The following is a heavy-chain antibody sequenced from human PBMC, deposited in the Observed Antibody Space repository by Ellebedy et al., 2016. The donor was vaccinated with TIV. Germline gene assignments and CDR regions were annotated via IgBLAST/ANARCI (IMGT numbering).Heavy chain of an antibody. CDR1: GFRFSGFS. J-gene: IGHJ4*02. CDR2: VSSGGSLV. D-gene: IGHD3-22*01. Sequence: PGGSLRLSCGGSGFRFSGFSMSWIRQAPGKGLEWLSYVSSGGSLVHYAESVKGRFTISRDNADHSVFLLMNDLRVDETAVYYCARGGWEDTSSDFLPEFDKWGQGTLVTVSS. CDR3: ARGGWEDTSSDFLPEFDK. V-gene: IGHV3-11*01.